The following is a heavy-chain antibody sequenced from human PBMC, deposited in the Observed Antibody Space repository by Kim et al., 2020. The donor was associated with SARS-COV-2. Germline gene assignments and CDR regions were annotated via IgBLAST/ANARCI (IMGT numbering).Heavy chain of an antibody. D-gene: IGHD3-10*01. CDR3: ARVVRGVIDY. V-gene: IGHV3-74*01. CDR2: T. Sequence: TSYADSVKGRFTISRDNAKNTLYLQMNSLRAEDTAVYYCARVVRGVIDYWGQGTLVTVSS. J-gene: IGHJ4*02.